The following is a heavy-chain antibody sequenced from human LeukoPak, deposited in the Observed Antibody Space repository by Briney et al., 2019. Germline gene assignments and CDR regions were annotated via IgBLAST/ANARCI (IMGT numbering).Heavy chain of an antibody. CDR2: IWYDGSNK. Sequence: GGSLRLSCAASGFTFSSYGMHWVRQAPGKGLEWVAVIWYDGSNKYYADSVKGRFTISRDNSKNTLYLQMNSLRAEDTAVYYCAKMYSSSPGSLANAFDIWGKGTMVTVSS. CDR1: GFTFSSYG. V-gene: IGHV3-33*06. D-gene: IGHD6-6*01. CDR3: AKMYSSSPGSLANAFDI. J-gene: IGHJ3*02.